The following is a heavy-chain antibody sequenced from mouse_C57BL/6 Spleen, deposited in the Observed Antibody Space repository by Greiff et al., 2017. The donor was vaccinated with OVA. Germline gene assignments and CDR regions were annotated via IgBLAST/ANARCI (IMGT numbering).Heavy chain of an antibody. J-gene: IGHJ2*01. CDR3: ARLETGIDY. D-gene: IGHD4-1*01. CDR2: IYPGDGDT. V-gene: IGHV1-80*01. Sequence: QVQLQQSGAELVKPGASVKISCKASGYAFSSYWMNWVKRRPGKGLEWIGQIYPGDGDTNYNGKFKGKATLTADKSSSTAYMQLSSLTSEDSAVYFCARLETGIDYWGQGTTLTVSS. CDR1: GYAFSSYW.